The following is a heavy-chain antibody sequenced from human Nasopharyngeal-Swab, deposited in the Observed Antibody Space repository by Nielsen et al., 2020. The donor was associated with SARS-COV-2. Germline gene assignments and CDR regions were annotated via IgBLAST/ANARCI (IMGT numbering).Heavy chain of an antibody. D-gene: IGHD3-16*02. CDR2: ISSSSSYI. CDR3: ARGAYDYVWGSYRPIDY. CDR1: GFTFSSHS. J-gene: IGHJ4*02. V-gene: IGHV3-21*01. Sequence: GESLKISCAASGFTFSSHSMNWVRQAPGKGLEWVSSISSSSSYIYYADSVKGRFTISRDNAKNSLYLQMNSLRAEDTAVYYCARGAYDYVWGSYRPIDYWGQGTLVTVSS.